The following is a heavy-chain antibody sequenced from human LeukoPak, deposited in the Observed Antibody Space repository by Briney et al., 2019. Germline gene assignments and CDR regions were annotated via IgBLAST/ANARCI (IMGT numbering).Heavy chain of an antibody. CDR1: GDPFSVYY. Sequence: SETLSLTCTLYGDPFSVYYWSWTPHPPGKGLEWIGEINHSGSTNYNPSLKSRVTISVDTSKNQFSLKLSSVTAADTAVYYCARVGDYGDYASYWGQGTLVTVSS. CDR3: ARVGDYGDYASY. CDR2: INHSGST. D-gene: IGHD4-17*01. J-gene: IGHJ4*02. V-gene: IGHV4-34*01.